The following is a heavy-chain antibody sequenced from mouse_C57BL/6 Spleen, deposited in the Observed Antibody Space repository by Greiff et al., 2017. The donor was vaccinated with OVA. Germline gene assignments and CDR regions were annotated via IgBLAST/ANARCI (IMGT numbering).Heavy chain of an antibody. CDR2: ISSGSSTI. J-gene: IGHJ4*01. V-gene: IGHV5-17*01. D-gene: IGHD1-1*01. CDR1: GFTFSDYG. Sequence: EVKLMESGGGLVKPGGSLKLSCAASGFTFSDYGMHWVRQAPEKGLEWVAYISSGSSTIYYADKVKGRFTISRDNAKNTLFLQMTSLRSEDPAMYYCARRGTTVVGNYYAMDYWGQGTSVTVSS. CDR3: ARRGTTVVGNYYAMDY.